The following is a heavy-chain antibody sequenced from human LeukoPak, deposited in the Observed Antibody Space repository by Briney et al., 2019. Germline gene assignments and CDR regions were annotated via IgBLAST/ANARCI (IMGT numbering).Heavy chain of an antibody. CDR2: IYTSGST. CDR1: GGSISSYY. V-gene: IGHV4-4*07. D-gene: IGHD5-18*01. Sequence: WETLSLTCSVSGGSISSYYWSWIRQPAGKGLEWIGRIYTSGSTNYTPSLKRRVTMSVDTSKNQFSLKLSSVTAADTAVYYCARAHVDTAYDYWGQGTLVTVSS. CDR3: ARAHVDTAYDY. J-gene: IGHJ4*02.